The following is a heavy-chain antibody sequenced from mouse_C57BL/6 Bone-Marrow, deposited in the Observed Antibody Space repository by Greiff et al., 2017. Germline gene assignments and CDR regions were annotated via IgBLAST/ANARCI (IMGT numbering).Heavy chain of an antibody. V-gene: IGHV1-69*01. CDR3: ARGHGFAY. Sequence: QVQLQQPGAELVMPGASVKLSCKASGYTFTSYWMHWVKQRPGQGLEWIGEIDPSDSYTNYNQKFKGKSTLTVDKSSSTAYMQLSSQSAEDSAVYYGARGHGFAYWGQGTLVTVSA. CDR2: IDPSDSYT. J-gene: IGHJ3*01. CDR1: GYTFTSYW.